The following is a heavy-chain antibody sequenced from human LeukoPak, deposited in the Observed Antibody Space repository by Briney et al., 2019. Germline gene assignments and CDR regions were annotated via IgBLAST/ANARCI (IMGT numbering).Heavy chain of an antibody. V-gene: IGHV1-18*01. Sequence: VASVKVSCKASGYTFTSYGISWVRQAPGQGLEWMGWISAYNGNTNYAQKLQGRVTMTTDTSTSTAYMELRSPRSDDTAVYYCARVDYDILTGYTTDYYYYYYMDVWGKGTTVTISS. CDR1: GYTFTSYG. CDR3: ARVDYDILTGYTTDYYYYYYMDV. J-gene: IGHJ6*03. CDR2: ISAYNGNT. D-gene: IGHD3-9*01.